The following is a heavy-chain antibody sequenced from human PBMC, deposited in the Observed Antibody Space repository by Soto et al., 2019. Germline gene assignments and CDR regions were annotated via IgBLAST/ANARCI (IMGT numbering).Heavy chain of an antibody. CDR3: ARDVAGLFDY. J-gene: IGHJ4*02. D-gene: IGHD6-19*01. V-gene: IGHV4-61*01. Sequence: KSSETLSLTCTVSGGSVSSGSYYWSWSLQPPGKGLEWIGYIYNSGSTNYNPSLKSRITISVDTSKKQFSLKLSSVTAADTAEYYCARDVAGLFDYWGQGTLVTVSS. CDR1: GGSVSSGSYY. CDR2: IYNSGST.